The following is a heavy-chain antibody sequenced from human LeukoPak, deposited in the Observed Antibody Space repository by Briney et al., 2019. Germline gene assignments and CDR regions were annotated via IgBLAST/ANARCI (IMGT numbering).Heavy chain of an antibody. CDR3: ARDSYDSSGYFRSNY. D-gene: IGHD3-22*01. CDR1: GGTFSSYA. Sequence: ASVKVSCKASGGTFSSYAISWVRQAPGQGLEWMGGIIPIFGTANYAQKFQGRVTITADESTSTAYMELSSLRSEDTAVYYCARDSYDSSGYFRSNYWGQGTLVTVSS. V-gene: IGHV1-69*13. CDR2: IIPIFGTA. J-gene: IGHJ4*02.